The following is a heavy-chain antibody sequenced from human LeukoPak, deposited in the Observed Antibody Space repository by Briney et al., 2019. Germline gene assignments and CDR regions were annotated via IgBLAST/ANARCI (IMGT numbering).Heavy chain of an antibody. D-gene: IGHD6-6*01. V-gene: IGHV3-23*01. CDR1: GFTFSSYA. Sequence: GGSLRLSCAASGFTFSSYAMSWVRQAPGKGLEWVSAISGSGGSTYYADSVKGRFTISRDNSKNTLYLQMNSLRAEDTAVYYCARVTREAARYWYFDLWGRGTLVTVSS. CDR2: ISGSGGST. CDR3: ARVTREAARYWYFDL. J-gene: IGHJ2*01.